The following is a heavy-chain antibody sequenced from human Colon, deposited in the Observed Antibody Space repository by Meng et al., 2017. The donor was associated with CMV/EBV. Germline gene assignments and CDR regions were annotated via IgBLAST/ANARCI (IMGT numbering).Heavy chain of an antibody. J-gene: IGHJ4*02. V-gene: IGHV1-2*02. D-gene: IGHD1-26*01. CDR1: GYTFSDYH. CDR3: ARDPSGSRVPFDY. Sequence: QWQLVQSGDVVKKPGASVKVSCKTSGYTFSDYHIHWVRQAPGQGLEWMGWINSNSGATDYAQKFQGRFTMTRDTSITTVYMELSSLRSDDTAVYYCARDPSGSRVPFDYWGQGSLVTVSS. CDR2: INSNSGAT.